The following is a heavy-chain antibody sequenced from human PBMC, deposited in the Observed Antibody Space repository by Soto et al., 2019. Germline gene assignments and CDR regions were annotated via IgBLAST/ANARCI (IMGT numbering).Heavy chain of an antibody. CDR1: GFTFSSYS. CDR3: ARDYRYGLDV. J-gene: IGHJ6*02. V-gene: IGHV3-48*04. CDR2: IGRGSSTT. Sequence: GGSLRLSCAASGFTFSSYSMNWVRQAPGKGLEWVSYIGRGSSTTYYADSVKGRFTISRDNAKNTVYLQMNSLRAEDTAVYYCARDYRYGLDVWGQGTTVTVSS.